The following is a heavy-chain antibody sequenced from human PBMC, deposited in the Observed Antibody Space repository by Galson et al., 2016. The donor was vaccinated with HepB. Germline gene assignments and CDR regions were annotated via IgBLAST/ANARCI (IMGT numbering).Heavy chain of an antibody. J-gene: IGHJ4*02. CDR3: TRGPAGGNGGNSNS. V-gene: IGHV3-30*03. CDR2: DSMDGRRK. CDR1: GFTFSNYG. D-gene: IGHD4-23*01. Sequence: SLRLSCAASGFTFSNYGMHWVHQAPGKGLEWVSADSMDGRRKFYADSVKGRFTISRDNSNSMLFPQMSSLRAEDTAMYYCTRGPAGGNGGNSNSWGQGTLVTVSS.